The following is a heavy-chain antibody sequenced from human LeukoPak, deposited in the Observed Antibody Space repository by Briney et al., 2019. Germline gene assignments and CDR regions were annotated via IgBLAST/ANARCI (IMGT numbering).Heavy chain of an antibody. CDR1: GFTLTGYY. D-gene: IGHD2-2*01. J-gene: IGHJ6*03. CDR2: IKPNSGDT. CDR3: ARADSVPAGDYHYWYMDV. Sequence: GASVKVSCKASGFTLTGYYMHWVRQDPRQGLQSVGWIKPNSGDTDYAQKFQGRVTMTRDTSISTVYMELSSLRSDDTAVYYCARADSVPAGDYHYWYMDVWGKGTTVTVSS. V-gene: IGHV1-2*02.